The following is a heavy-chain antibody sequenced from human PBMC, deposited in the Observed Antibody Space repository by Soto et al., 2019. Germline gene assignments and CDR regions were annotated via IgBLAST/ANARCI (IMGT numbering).Heavy chain of an antibody. CDR2: IYYSGST. V-gene: IGHV4-31*03. CDR1: GGSISSGGYY. Sequence: SETLSLTCTVSGGSISSGGYYWSWIRQHPGKGLEWIGYIYYSGSTYYNPSLKSRVTISVDTSKNQFSLKLSSVTAADTAVYYCARHNFLLFRDDYYYYCMDVWGKGTTVTVSS. D-gene: IGHD3-10*02. CDR3: ARHNFLLFRDDYYYYCMDV. J-gene: IGHJ6*04.